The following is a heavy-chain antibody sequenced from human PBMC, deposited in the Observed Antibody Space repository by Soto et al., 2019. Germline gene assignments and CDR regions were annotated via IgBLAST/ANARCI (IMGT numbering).Heavy chain of an antibody. V-gene: IGHV3-33*01. D-gene: IGHD2-15*01. CDR3: ARDRGWSRSHYFDS. CDR1: GFTFSNHG. Sequence: QVQSVESGGGVVQPGTSLRLSCAVSGFTFSNHGMHWVRQAPGKGLEWVAFISYDGRNQDYADSLKGRFTISRDTFKDTLFLQMNTLRADDTAVYYSARDRGWSRSHYFDSWGQGTLVTVSS. CDR2: ISYDGRNQ. J-gene: IGHJ4*02.